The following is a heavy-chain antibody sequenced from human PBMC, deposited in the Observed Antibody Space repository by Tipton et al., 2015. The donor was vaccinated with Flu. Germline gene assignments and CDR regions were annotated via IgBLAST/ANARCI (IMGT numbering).Heavy chain of an antibody. Sequence: LSLTCSVSGGSINSSYWSWIRQSPGKGLEWIGNIQYSGHTNYNPSLKSRVTIAVDTSKNQFSLQLSSVAAAGTAVYYCARHVDRSWMLEFWGQGTLVTVSS. CDR2: IQYSGHT. CDR1: GGSINSSY. V-gene: IGHV4-59*01. J-gene: IGHJ4*02. CDR3: ARHVDRSWMLEF. D-gene: IGHD3-10*01.